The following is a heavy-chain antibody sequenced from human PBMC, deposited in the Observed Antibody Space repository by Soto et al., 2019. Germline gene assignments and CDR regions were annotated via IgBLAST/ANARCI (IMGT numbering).Heavy chain of an antibody. CDR1: GFTFSSYA. CDR3: ARRSSGWDFDY. CDR2: ISGSGDST. J-gene: IGHJ4*02. V-gene: IGHV3-23*01. Sequence: EVQLLESGGGLVQPGGSLRLSCAASGFTFSSYAMSWVRQAPGKGLEWVSVISGSGDSTYYADSVKGRFTISRDNSKNTLYLQMNSLRAEDTAVDYCARRSSGWDFDYWGQGTLVTVSS. D-gene: IGHD6-19*01.